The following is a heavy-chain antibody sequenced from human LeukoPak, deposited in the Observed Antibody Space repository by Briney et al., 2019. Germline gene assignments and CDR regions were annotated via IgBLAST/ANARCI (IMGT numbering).Heavy chain of an antibody. V-gene: IGHV3-30-3*01. CDR2: ISYDGSNE. CDR3: ARDASTAFDI. Sequence: QTGGSLRLSCAASGFTFSSYAMHWVRQAPGKGLEWVAVISYDGSNEYYADSVKGRLTISRDNSKNTLYLQVNSPRPEDTAVYYCARDASTAFDIWGQGTMVTVSS. CDR1: GFTFSSYA. J-gene: IGHJ3*02.